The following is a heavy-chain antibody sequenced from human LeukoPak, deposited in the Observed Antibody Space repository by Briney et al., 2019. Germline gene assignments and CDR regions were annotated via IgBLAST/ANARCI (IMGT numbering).Heavy chain of an antibody. V-gene: IGHV3-23*01. CDR2: ISNNGGYA. CDR1: GFTFSSSA. CDR3: VKQLGYCSDGSCYFPY. J-gene: IGHJ4*02. D-gene: IGHD2-15*01. Sequence: GGSLRLSCAASGFTFSSSAMSWVRQAPGKGLEWVSAISNNGGYAYYADSVQGRFTISRDNSKSTLCLQMNSLRAEDTAVYYCVKQLGYCSDGSCYFPYWGQGTLVTVSS.